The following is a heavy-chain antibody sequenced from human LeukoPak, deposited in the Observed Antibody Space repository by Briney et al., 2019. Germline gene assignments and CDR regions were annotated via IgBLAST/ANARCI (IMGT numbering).Heavy chain of an antibody. CDR2: ISGDGGST. CDR3: AKDPIFVRTLAFDY. V-gene: IGHV3-43*02. J-gene: IGHJ4*02. D-gene: IGHD3-3*01. CDR1: GFTFYDYA. Sequence: GGSLRLSCAASGFTFYDYAMHWVRQAPGKGLEWVSLISGDGGSTYYADSVKGRFTISRDNSKNSLYLQMNSLRTEDTALYYCAKDPIFVRTLAFDYWGQGTLVTVSS.